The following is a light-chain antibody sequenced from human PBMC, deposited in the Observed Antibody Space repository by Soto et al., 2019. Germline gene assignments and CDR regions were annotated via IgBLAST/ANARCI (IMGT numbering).Light chain of an antibody. V-gene: IGKV3-15*01. J-gene: IGKJ4*01. Sequence: EIVMTQSPATLSVSPGERATLSCRASQSVSSNLAWYQQKPGQAPRLFIYGAATRATGIPGRFSGSGSGTEFTLTISSLQSEDFAVYFCQQYDNWPPTFGGGTKVESK. CDR1: QSVSSN. CDR3: QQYDNWPPT. CDR2: GAA.